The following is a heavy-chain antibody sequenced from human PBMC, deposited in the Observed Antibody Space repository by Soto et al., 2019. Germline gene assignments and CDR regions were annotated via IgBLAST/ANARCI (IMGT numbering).Heavy chain of an antibody. CDR3: ARRRYYDSSGFFGY. J-gene: IGHJ4*02. CDR2: IIPIFGTA. CDR1: GCTFSSYA. Sequence: ASVKVSCKASGCTFSSYAISWVRQAPGQGLEWMGGIIPIFGTANYAQKFQGRVTITADGSTSTAYMELSSLRSEDTAVYYCARRRYYDSSGFFGYWGQGTLVTVSS. D-gene: IGHD3-22*01. V-gene: IGHV1-69*13.